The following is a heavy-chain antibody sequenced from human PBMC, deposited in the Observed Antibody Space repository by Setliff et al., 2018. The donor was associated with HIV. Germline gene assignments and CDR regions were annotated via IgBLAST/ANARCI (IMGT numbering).Heavy chain of an antibody. CDR2: INPAGNPT. CDR3: ARDYYDSSGYIFFPGLPDY. Sequence: GASVKVSCKASGYTFTSDYIHWVRQAPGQGLEWMGIINPAGNPTSYAQKFRGRLTMTRDTSISTAYMELSRLRSDDTAVYYCARDYYDSSGYIFFPGLPDYWGQGTLVTVSS. D-gene: IGHD3-22*01. CDR1: GYTFTSDY. J-gene: IGHJ4*02. V-gene: IGHV1-46*01.